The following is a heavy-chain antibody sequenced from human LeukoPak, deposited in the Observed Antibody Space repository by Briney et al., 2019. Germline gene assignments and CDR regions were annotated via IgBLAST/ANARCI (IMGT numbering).Heavy chain of an antibody. J-gene: IGHJ3*02. CDR1: GGSISSGGYY. D-gene: IGHD3-10*01. Sequence: SETLSLTCTVSGGSISSGGYYWSWIRQHPGKGLEWIGYIYYSGSTYYNPSLKSRVTISVDTSKNQFSLKLSSVTAADTAVYYCARSPYYYGSGSYYNVGAFDIWGQGTMVTVSS. CDR3: ARSPYYYGSGSYYNVGAFDI. V-gene: IGHV4-31*03. CDR2: IYYSGST.